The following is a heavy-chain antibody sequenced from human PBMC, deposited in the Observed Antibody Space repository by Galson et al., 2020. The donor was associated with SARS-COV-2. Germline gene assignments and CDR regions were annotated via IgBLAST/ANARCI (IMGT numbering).Heavy chain of an antibody. CDR1: GYTLTELS. Sequence: ASVKVSCKVSGYTLTELSMHWVRQAPGKGLGWMGGFDPEDGETIYAQKFQGRVTMTEDTSTDTAYMELSSLRSEDTAVYYCATVPVLRFLEWLLVYWGQGTLVTVSS. CDR2: FDPEDGET. J-gene: IGHJ4*02. V-gene: IGHV1-24*01. D-gene: IGHD3-3*01. CDR3: ATVPVLRFLEWLLVY.